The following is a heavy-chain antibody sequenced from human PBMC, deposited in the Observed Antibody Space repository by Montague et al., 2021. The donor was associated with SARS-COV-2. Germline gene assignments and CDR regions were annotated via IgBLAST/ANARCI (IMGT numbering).Heavy chain of an antibody. D-gene: IGHD3-10*01. CDR2: ISYEGSIQ. CDR1: GFSFNNFA. J-gene: IGHJ4*02. Sequence: SLRLSCAASGFSFNNFAMHWVRQAPGQGLEWVAVISYEGSIQYYADSVKGRFAISRDWSKNTPDLQMSSLRPEDTAVYYCAKDATIFWFERGRGTFDNWGRGTLVAVSS. CDR3: AKDATIFWFERGRGTFDN. V-gene: IGHV3-30*18.